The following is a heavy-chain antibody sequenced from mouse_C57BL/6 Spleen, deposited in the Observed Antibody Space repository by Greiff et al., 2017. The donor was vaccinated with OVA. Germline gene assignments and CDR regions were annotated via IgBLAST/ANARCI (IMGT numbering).Heavy chain of an antibody. Sequence: QVQLQQSGPGLVQPSQSLSITCTVSGFSLTSYGVHWVRQSPGKGLEWLGVIWSGGSTDYNAAFISRLSISKDNFKSQVFFKMNSLQADDTAIYYCATPYGSSFYWYFDVWGTGTTVTVSS. J-gene: IGHJ1*03. CDR2: IWSGGST. CDR3: ATPYGSSFYWYFDV. D-gene: IGHD1-1*01. CDR1: GFSLTSYG. V-gene: IGHV2-2*01.